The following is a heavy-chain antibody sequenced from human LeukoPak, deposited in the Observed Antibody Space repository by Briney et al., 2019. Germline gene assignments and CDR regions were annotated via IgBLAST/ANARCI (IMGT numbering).Heavy chain of an antibody. CDR2: IHHSGTT. CDR3: ARSYYDTRGRFDP. Sequence: SETLSLTCTVSGYSISNDYYWGWVRQPPGKGLEWIGTIHHSGTTYYSPSLRSRVTTSVDTSNNQFSLSLSSVTAADTAVYYCARSYYDTRGRFDPWGQGTLVTVSS. D-gene: IGHD3-22*01. V-gene: IGHV4-38-2*02. J-gene: IGHJ5*02. CDR1: GYSISNDYY.